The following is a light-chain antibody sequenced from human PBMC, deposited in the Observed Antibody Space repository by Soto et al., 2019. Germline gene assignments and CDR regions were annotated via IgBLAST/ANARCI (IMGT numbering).Light chain of an antibody. V-gene: IGKV1-27*01. Sequence: DIQMTQSPSSLSASVGDRVTITCRASQGISNYLAWYQQQPGKVPKLLIYVASTLQSGVPSGFSGSGSGTDFTLTISSLQPEDVETYYCQKYNSAPWTFGQGTKVEIK. CDR1: QGISNY. J-gene: IGKJ1*01. CDR2: VAS. CDR3: QKYNSAPWT.